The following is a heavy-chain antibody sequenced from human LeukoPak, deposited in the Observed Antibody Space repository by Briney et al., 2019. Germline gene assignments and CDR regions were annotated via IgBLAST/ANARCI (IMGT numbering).Heavy chain of an antibody. J-gene: IGHJ4*02. CDR1: GGSITSYY. V-gene: IGHV4-59*01. CDR2: MHYSGGA. Sequence: KPSETLSLTCTVSGGSITSYYWSWVRQPPGKGLEWIGYMHYSGGATYYPSLKSRVAMSIDASKNQFSLKLSSVTAADTAVYYCARDIRVVGATHYFDQWGQGTLVTVPS. CDR3: ARDIRVVGATHYFDQ. D-gene: IGHD1-26*01.